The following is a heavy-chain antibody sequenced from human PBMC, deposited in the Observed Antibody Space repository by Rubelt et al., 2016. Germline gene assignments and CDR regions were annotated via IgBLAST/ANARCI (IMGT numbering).Heavy chain of an antibody. J-gene: IGHJ4*02. D-gene: IGHD6-13*01. CDR1: GGSISSYY. V-gene: IGHV4-59*12. Sequence: QVQLQESGPGLVKPSETLSLTCTVSGGSISSYYWSWIRQPPGKGLEWIGYIYYSGSTYYNPSLKSRVTISVDTSKNQFSLKLSSVTAADTAVYYCARAPSSSWQGYYFDYWGQGTLVTVSS. CDR3: ARAPSSSWQGYYFDY. CDR2: IYYSGST.